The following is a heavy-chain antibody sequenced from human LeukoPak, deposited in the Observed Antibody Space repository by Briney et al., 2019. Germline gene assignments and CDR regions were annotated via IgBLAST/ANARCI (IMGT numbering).Heavy chain of an antibody. CDR1: GFTFSSYA. J-gene: IGHJ6*03. CDR2: ISYDGGNK. V-gene: IGHV3-30*04. CDR3: AKGGGSSYYYYMDV. D-gene: IGHD6-13*01. Sequence: PGRSLRLSCAASGFTFSSYAMHWVRQAPGKGLEWVAVISYDGGNKYYADSVKGRFTISRDNSKNTMYMQMNSLRAEDTAVYSCAKGGGSSYYYYMDVWGKGTTVTISS.